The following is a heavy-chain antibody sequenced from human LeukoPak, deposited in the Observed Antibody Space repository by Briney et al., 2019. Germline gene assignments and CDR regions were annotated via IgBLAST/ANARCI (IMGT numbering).Heavy chain of an antibody. CDR2: IDPSDSYN. CDR1: GSPFTFYR. CDR3: ARREAYCSSTSCRPFDY. D-gene: IGHD2-2*01. J-gene: IGHJ4*02. V-gene: IGHV5-10-1*01. Sequence: PGEPLKTSCQRYGSPFTFYRISWSPQMPGKGLEWMGRIDPSDSYNNYSPSLQGHLTISADKSISTAYLQWSSLKASDTAMYYCARREAYCSSTSCRPFDYWGRGTLVTVSS.